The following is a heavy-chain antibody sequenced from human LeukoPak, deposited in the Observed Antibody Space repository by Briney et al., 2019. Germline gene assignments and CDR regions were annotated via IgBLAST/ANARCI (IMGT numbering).Heavy chain of an antibody. V-gene: IGHV3-7*01. CDR2: IKQDGSEK. CDR1: GFTFSSYW. CDR3: ARVEVVMAAYFDY. D-gene: IGHD2-21*01. J-gene: IGHJ4*02. Sequence: GGSLRLSCAASGFTFSSYWMSWVRQAPGKGLEWVANIKQDGSEKYYVDSVKGRFTISRDNAKNSLYLLMNSLRAEDTAVYYCARVEVVMAAYFDYWGQGTLVTVSS.